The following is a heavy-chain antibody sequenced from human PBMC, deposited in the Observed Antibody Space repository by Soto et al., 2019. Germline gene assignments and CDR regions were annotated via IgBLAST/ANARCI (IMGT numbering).Heavy chain of an antibody. Sequence: QVQLVQSGAEVKKPGSSVKVSCKASGGTFSSYAISWVRQAPGQGLEWMGGIIPIFGTANDAQKFQGRVTITAHESKSTAYVELSSVRSEDTAVYYCGSSPGYYILTGYAFDIWGQGTMVTVSS. CDR3: GSSPGYYILTGYAFDI. CDR2: IIPIFGTA. D-gene: IGHD3-9*01. V-gene: IGHV1-69*01. J-gene: IGHJ3*02. CDR1: GGTFSSYA.